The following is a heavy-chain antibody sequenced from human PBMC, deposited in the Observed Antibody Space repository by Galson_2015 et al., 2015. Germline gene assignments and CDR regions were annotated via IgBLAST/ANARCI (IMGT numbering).Heavy chain of an antibody. CDR2: IKSKPDGGTI. J-gene: IGHJ3*01. CDR1: GFTFCNAW. V-gene: IGHV3-15*01. CDR3: TTGRTFDF. Sequence: SLRLSCAGSGFTFCNAWLSWVRQAPGKGLEWVGRIKSKPDGGTIDYAAPVKGRFSVSRDDSKHMFYLQMNSLKSEDTAVYFCTTGRTFDFWGQGTMVIVSS.